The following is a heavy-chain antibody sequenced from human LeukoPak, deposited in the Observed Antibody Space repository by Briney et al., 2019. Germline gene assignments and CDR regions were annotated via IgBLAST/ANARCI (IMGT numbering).Heavy chain of an antibody. CDR2: INEDGSEK. CDR3: AKDGERYA. D-gene: IGHD2-8*01. Sequence: GESLKLSCTASGFTFNSDGMSWVRQTPEKRLEFVANINEDGSEKNYADSVKGRFTISTDNSKNSPYLQLDSLRADDTAIYYCAKDGERYAWGKGTLVS. V-gene: IGHV3-7*05. J-gene: IGHJ4*02. CDR1: GFTFNSDG.